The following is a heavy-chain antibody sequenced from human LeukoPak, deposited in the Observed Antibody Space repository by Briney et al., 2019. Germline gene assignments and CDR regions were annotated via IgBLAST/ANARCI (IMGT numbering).Heavy chain of an antibody. Sequence: GGSLRLSCAASGFTFSSYEMNWVRQAPGKGLEWVGRIKSKTDGGTTDYAAPVKGRFTISRDDSKNTLYLQMNSLKTEDTAVYYCTARWLQTGVDYWGQGTLVTVSS. D-gene: IGHD5-24*01. CDR1: GFTFSSYE. V-gene: IGHV3-15*01. J-gene: IGHJ4*02. CDR3: TARWLQTGVDY. CDR2: IKSKTDGGTT.